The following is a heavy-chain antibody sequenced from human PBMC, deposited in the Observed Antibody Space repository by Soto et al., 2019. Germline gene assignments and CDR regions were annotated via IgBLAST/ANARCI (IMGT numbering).Heavy chain of an antibody. CDR2: INAGNGNT. Sequence: GAAVKVSCKASGYTFTSYAMHWVRQAPGQRLEWMGWINAGNGNTKYSQKFQGRVTITRDTSASTAYMELSSLRSEDTAVYYCARASGWYVSDYWGQGTLVTVSS. V-gene: IGHV1-3*01. CDR1: GYTFTSYA. J-gene: IGHJ4*02. CDR3: ARASGWYVSDY. D-gene: IGHD6-19*01.